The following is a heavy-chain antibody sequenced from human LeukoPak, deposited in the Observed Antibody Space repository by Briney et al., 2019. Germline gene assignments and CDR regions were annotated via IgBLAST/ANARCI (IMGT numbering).Heavy chain of an antibody. D-gene: IGHD2-15*01. CDR3: ARGREIVVVVAATRWFDP. J-gene: IGHJ5*02. CDR2: MNPNSGNT. V-gene: IGHV1-8*02. CDR1: GYTFTSYD. Sequence: ASVKVSCKASGYTFTSYDINWVRQATGQGLEWMGWMNPNSGNTGYAQKFQGRVTMTRNTSISTAYLELSSLRSDDTAVYYCARGREIVVVVAATRWFDPWGQGTLVTVSS.